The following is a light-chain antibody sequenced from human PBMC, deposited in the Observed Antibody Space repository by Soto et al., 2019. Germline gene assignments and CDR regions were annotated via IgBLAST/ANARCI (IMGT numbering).Light chain of an antibody. J-gene: IGKJ5*01. V-gene: IGKV3D-15*01. Sequence: EIVMTQSPATLSVSPGERATLSCRASQSVSSNLAGYQQKPGQAPRLLLDGPSTRATGIPARFSGSGSGTEFTLTIRSLQSEDFAVYYCQQYKNWPPITFGQGTRLEIK. CDR1: QSVSSN. CDR2: GPS. CDR3: QQYKNWPPIT.